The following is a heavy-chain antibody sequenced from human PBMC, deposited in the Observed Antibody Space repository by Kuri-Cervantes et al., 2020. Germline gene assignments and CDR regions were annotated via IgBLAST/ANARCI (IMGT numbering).Heavy chain of an antibody. J-gene: IGHJ3*02. Sequence: GESLKISCAASGFTFRSYWMSWVRQAPGKGLEWVANIKTDGSEKNYADSVKGRFTTSRDNAKNSLYLQMNSLRAEDTAVYYCATIKVRDDSFDIWGQGTMVTVSS. CDR1: GFTFRSYW. CDR3: ATIKVRDDSFDI. D-gene: IGHD3-9*01. V-gene: IGHV3-7*01. CDR2: IKTDGSEK.